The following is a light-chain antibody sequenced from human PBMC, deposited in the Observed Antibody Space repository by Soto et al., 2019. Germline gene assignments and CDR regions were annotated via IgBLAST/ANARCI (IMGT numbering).Light chain of an antibody. Sequence: DIQMTQSPSSLSASVGDRVTITCRASQSISTWLAWYQQKPGKAPKSLIYATYNLQSGVQSRFSGSGFGTEFTLTISSLQPEDFATYYCKQYNTYPITFGQGTRLEIK. J-gene: IGKJ5*01. V-gene: IGKV1D-16*01. CDR1: QSISTW. CDR3: KQYNTYPIT. CDR2: ATY.